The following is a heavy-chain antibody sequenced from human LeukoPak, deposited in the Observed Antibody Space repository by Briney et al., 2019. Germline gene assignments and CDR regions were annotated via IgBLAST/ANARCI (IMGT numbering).Heavy chain of an antibody. CDR3: ARFQWLAYYFDY. V-gene: IGHV4-59*05. J-gene: IGHJ4*02. Sequence: SGGSLRLSCAASGFTFSSYSMNWVRQAPGKGLEWIGSIYYSGSTYYNPSLKSRVTISVDTSKNQFSLKLSSVTAADTAVYYCARFQWLAYYFDYWGQGTLVTVSS. D-gene: IGHD6-19*01. CDR2: IYYSGST. CDR1: GFTFSSYSMN.